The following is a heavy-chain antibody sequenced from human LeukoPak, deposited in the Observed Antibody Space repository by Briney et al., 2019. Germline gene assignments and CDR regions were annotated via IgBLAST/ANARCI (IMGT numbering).Heavy chain of an antibody. J-gene: IGHJ4*02. CDR3: ARVRDTVTGDY. V-gene: IGHV1-8*03. CDR2: MNPNSGNT. CDR1: GYTFTSYD. D-gene: IGHD4-11*01. Sequence: ASVKVSCKASGYTFTSYDINWVRPATGQGLEWMGWMNPNSGNTGYAQKFQGRVTITRNTSISTAYMELSSLRSEDTAVYYCARVRDTVTGDYWGQGTLVTVSS.